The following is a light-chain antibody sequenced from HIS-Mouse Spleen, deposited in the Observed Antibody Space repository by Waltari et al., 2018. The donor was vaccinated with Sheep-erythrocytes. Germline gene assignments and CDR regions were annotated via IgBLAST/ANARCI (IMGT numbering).Light chain of an antibody. CDR3: CSYAGSSTPWV. V-gene: IGLV2-23*01. CDR1: SSDVGSYNL. CDR2: EGS. J-gene: IGLJ3*02. Sequence: QSALTQPASVSGSPGQSITISCTGTSSDVGSYNLVSWYQQHPGKAPKLMLYEGSKRPSGVSNRFSGSKSGNTASLTISGLQAEDEADYYCCSYAGSSTPWVFGGGTK.